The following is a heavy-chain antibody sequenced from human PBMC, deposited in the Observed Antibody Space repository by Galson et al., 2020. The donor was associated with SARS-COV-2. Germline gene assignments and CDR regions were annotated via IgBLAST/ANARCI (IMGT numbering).Heavy chain of an antibody. CDR3: ARDKGFGELEGDC. CDR1: GFTFSSYG. CDR2: IWYDGSNK. V-gene: IGHV3-33*01. D-gene: IGHD3-10*01. J-gene: IGHJ4*02. Sequence: GGSLRLSCAASGFTFSSYGMHWVRQAPGKGLEWVAVIWYDGSNKYYADSVKGRFTISRDNSKNTLYLQMNSLRAEDTAVYYCARDKGFGELEGDCWGQGTLVTVSS.